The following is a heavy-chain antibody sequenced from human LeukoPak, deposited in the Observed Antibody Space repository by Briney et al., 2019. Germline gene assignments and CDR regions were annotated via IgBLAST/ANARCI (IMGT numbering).Heavy chain of an antibody. J-gene: IGHJ4*02. Sequence: GASVKVSCKTSGYTFSNFGINWVRQAPGQGLEWMGWISGNNDNPNYGQKFQGRLTVTTDSFTSTAYMELRNLRFDDTAVYYCARDGTSTDDYWGQGTLVTVSS. CDR3: ARDGTSTDDY. V-gene: IGHV1-18*01. CDR2: ISGNNDNP. CDR1: GYTFSNFG. D-gene: IGHD2-2*01.